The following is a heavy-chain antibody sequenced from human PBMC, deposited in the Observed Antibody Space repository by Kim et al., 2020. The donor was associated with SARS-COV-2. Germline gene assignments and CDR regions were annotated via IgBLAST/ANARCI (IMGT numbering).Heavy chain of an antibody. CDR1: GFTFSSYG. CDR3: AKAGIAVAGSIDNWFDP. Sequence: GGSLRLSCAASGFTFSSYGMHWVRQAPGKGLEWVAVISYDGSNKYYADSVKGRFTISRDNSKNTLYLQMNSLRAEDTAVYYCAKAGIAVAGSIDNWFDP. D-gene: IGHD6-19*01. CDR2: ISYDGSNK. J-gene: IGHJ5*02. V-gene: IGHV3-30*18.